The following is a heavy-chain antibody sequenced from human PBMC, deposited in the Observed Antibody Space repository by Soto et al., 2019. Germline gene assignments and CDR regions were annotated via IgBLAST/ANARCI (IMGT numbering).Heavy chain of an antibody. CDR3: ARDMGDSDILVELENTHYTGMDV. J-gene: IGHJ6*02. V-gene: IGHV3-9*01. D-gene: IGHD3-9*01. CDR2: INGTRIKI. CDR1: GFNFQDYA. Sequence: EVQLVESGGGLLQPGRSLRLSCAASGFNFQDYAMHWFRQAPGKGLEWVSGINGTRIKIDYADSVKGRFTISRDNAKNYLSVEMNSLSAEDTALYFCARDMGDSDILVELENTHYTGMDVCGQETTVTVSS.